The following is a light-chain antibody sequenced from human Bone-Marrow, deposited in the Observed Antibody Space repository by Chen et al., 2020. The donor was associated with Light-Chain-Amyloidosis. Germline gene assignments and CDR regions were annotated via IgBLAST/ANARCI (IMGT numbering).Light chain of an antibody. CDR3: QVWDRSSDRPV. J-gene: IGLJ3*02. V-gene: IGLV3-21*02. Sequence: SYALTQPPSVSVAPRQTASIACGGNNIGSTSVHWYQQTPGQAPLLVVYDDSDRPSGIPERLSGSNSGNTATLTISRVEAGDEADYYCQVWDRSSDRPVFGGGTKLTVL. CDR2: DDS. CDR1: NIGSTS.